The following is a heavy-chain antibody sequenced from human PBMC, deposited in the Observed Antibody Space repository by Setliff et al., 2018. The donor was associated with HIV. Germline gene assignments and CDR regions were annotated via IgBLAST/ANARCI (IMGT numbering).Heavy chain of an antibody. Sequence: PSETLSLTCTVSGASVSTTGYYWGWLRQSPGKGLQWIGTTFYSGSTYYNPSLKSRVTISLDTSNNDFSLTLTSVPAAYTALYFCATYLSDNYLDGAFDIWGRGTMVTVSS. V-gene: IGHV4-39*02. J-gene: IGHJ3*02. CDR3: ATYLSDNYLDGAFDI. D-gene: IGHD3-3*01. CDR1: GASVSTTGYY. CDR2: TFYSGST.